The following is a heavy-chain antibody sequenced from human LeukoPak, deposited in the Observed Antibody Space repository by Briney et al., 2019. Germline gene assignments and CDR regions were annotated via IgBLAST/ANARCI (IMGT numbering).Heavy chain of an antibody. CDR2: ISGSGGST. CDR3: AKDSRPYYDILTGYYSY. Sequence: GGSLRLSCAASGFTFSSYAMSWVRQAPGKGLEWVSAISGSGGSTYYADSVKGRFTISRDNSKNTLYLQMNSLRAEDTAVYYCAKDSRPYYDILTGYYSYWGQGTLVTVSA. D-gene: IGHD3-9*01. CDR1: GFTFSSYA. V-gene: IGHV3-23*01. J-gene: IGHJ4*02.